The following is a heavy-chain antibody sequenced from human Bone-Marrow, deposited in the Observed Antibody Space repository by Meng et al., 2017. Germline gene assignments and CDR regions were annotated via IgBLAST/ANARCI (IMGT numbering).Heavy chain of an antibody. D-gene: IGHD3-10*01. CDR3: ARGGEVRVANSEDYYYYYGMDV. Sequence: SETLSLTCTVSGGSISSGSYYWSWIRQPAGKGLEWIGRIYTSGSTNYNPSLKSRVTISVDTSKNQFSLKLSSVTAADTAVYYCARGGEVRVANSEDYYYYYGMDVWGQGTTVTVSS. CDR1: GGSISSGSYY. V-gene: IGHV4-61*02. CDR2: IYTSGST. J-gene: IGHJ6*02.